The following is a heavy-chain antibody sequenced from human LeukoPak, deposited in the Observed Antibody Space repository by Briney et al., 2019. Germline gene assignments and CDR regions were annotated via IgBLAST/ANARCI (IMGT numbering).Heavy chain of an antibody. CDR2: IWYDGSNK. CDR1: GFTFSSYG. D-gene: IGHD3-10*01. Sequence: AGGSLRLSCAASGFTFSSYGMHWVRQAPGKGLEWVAVIWYDGSNKYYADSVKGRFTISRDNSKNTLYLQMNSLRAEDTAVYYCAREYMVRAKYGMDVWGQGTTVTVSS. CDR3: AREYMVRAKYGMDV. V-gene: IGHV3-33*01. J-gene: IGHJ6*02.